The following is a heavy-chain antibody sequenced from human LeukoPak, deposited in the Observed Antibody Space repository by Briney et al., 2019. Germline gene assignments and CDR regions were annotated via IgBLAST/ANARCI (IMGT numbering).Heavy chain of an antibody. V-gene: IGHV4-4*07. CDR3: ARLMVRGVINTGYYYGMDV. D-gene: IGHD3-10*01. CDR1: GGSISSYY. CDR2: IYTSGST. J-gene: IGHJ6*02. Sequence: KSSETLSLTCTVSGGSISSYYWSWIRQPAGKGLEWIGRIYTSGSTNYNPSLKSRVTMSVDTSKNQFSLKLSSVTAADTAVYYCARLMVRGVINTGYYYGMDVWGQGTTVTVSS.